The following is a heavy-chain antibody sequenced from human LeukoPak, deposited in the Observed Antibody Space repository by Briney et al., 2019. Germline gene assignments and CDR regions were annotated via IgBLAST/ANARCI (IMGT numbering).Heavy chain of an antibody. CDR1: GFTFSNYW. D-gene: IGHD3-9*01. V-gene: IGHV3-74*01. J-gene: IGHJ4*02. Sequence: PGGSLRLSCAASGFTFSNYWLHWVRQAPGKGQVWVSRINIDGATTTYADSVRGRFTVSRDNAQNTLWLQMNSLRAEDTALYYCARETAVSGGIFFDYWGQGTLVTVSS. CDR3: ARETAVSGGIFFDY. CDR2: INIDGATT.